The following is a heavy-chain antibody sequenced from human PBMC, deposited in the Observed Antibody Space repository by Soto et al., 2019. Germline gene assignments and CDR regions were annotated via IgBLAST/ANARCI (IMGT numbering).Heavy chain of an antibody. CDR3: VQSRCGGDCLQSYSSHSYYGLDV. D-gene: IGHD2-21*02. J-gene: IGHJ6*02. V-gene: IGHV2-5*02. CDR1: GFSLSTTGVG. CDR2: IYWDDDK. Sequence: QITLKESGPTLVKPTQTLTLTCTFSGFSLSTTGVGVGWIRQPPGKALEWLALIYWDDDKRYNPSLNSRLTITQDTSKNQVVLAMTNVDPVDTATYYCVQSRCGGDCLQSYSSHSYYGLDVWGQGTTVTVSS.